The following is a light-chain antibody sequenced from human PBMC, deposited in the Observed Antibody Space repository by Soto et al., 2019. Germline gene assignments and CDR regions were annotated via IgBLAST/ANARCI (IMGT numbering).Light chain of an antibody. CDR1: QSMSSY. J-gene: IGKJ4*01. V-gene: IGKV1-39*01. CDR3: QQSYSTLLT. Sequence: DIQMTQSPSSLSASVGDRVTITCRASQSMSSYLNWYQQKPGKAPKLLISAASSLQSGVPSRFSGSGSGTDFTLTISSLQPEDFATYYCQQSYSTLLTFGGGTKVEIK. CDR2: AAS.